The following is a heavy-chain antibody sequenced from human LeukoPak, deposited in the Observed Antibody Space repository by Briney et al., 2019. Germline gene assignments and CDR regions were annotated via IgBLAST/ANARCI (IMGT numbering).Heavy chain of an antibody. CDR2: IKEDGSEK. J-gene: IGHJ4*02. V-gene: IGHV3-7*05. Sequence: GGSLRLSCAASGFIFSSCAMSWVRQAPGKGLEWVANIKEDGSEKYYVDSVKGRFTISRDNAKNSMYLQMNSLRAEDTAVYYCAREIGSAARGRWGQGTLVTVSS. CDR3: AREIGSAARGR. D-gene: IGHD6-13*01. CDR1: GFIFSSCA.